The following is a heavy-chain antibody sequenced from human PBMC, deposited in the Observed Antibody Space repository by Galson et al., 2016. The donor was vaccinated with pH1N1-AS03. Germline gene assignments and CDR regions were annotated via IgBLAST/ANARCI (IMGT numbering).Heavy chain of an antibody. CDR1: TGSISSYY. CDR2: IYYTGTT. Sequence: TLSLTCPFSTGSISSYYLSWIRQPPGKGLEWIGYIYYTGTTKYNPSLKSRVTISVDTSKNQFSLRLSSVTAADTAVYYCAAGSPAPFDYWGQGTLFTVSS. CDR3: AAGSPAPFDY. V-gene: IGHV4-59*01. J-gene: IGHJ4*02.